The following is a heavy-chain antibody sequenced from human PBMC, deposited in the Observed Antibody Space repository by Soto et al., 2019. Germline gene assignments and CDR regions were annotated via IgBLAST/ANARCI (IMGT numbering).Heavy chain of an antibody. Sequence: ASVKVSCKASGGTFSSYAISWVQQAPGQGLEWMGGIIPIFGTANYAQKFQGRVTITADKSTSTAYVELSSLRSEDTAVYYCARINDSTRRGMDVWGQGTTVTVSS. CDR2: IIPIFGTA. J-gene: IGHJ6*02. V-gene: IGHV1-69*06. CDR3: ARINDSTRRGMDV. D-gene: IGHD3-22*01. CDR1: GGTFSSYA.